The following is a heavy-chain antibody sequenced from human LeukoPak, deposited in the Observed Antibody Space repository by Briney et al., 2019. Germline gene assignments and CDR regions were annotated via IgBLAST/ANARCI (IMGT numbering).Heavy chain of an antibody. D-gene: IGHD6-13*01. Sequence: PSETLSLTCTVSGGSISSYYWSWIRHPAGPGLELIGRIYTSGSTNYNPSLKSRVTMSVDTSKTQFSLKLSSVTAADTAVYYCARDQAAAGSYNWFDPWGQGTLVTVSS. CDR3: ARDQAAAGSYNWFDP. CDR1: GGSISSYY. J-gene: IGHJ5*02. V-gene: IGHV4-4*07. CDR2: IYTSGST.